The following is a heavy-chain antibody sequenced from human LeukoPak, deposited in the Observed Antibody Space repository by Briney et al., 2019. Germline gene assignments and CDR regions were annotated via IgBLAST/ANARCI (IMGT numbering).Heavy chain of an antibody. CDR2: ISGSGGST. V-gene: IGHV3-23*01. CDR3: AKTAGFDFWNGYYSDY. J-gene: IGHJ4*02. D-gene: IGHD3-3*01. CDR1: GFTFNNYA. Sequence: GGSLRLSCAASGFTFNNYAMSWVRQAPGKGLEWVSAISGSGGSTYYADSAKGRFTISRDNSKNTLYLQMNSLRAGDAAIYYCAKTAGFDFWNGYYSDYWGQGTLVTVSS.